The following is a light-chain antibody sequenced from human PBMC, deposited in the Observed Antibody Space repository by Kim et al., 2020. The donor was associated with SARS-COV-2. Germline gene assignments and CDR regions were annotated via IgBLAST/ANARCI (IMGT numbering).Light chain of an antibody. CDR3: GADHGSGSKFVVL. CDR2: VGTGGIVG. CDR1: SVYSNYK. V-gene: IGLV9-49*01. J-gene: IGLJ2*01. Sequence: TYTLSSVYSNYKVDWYPERPGKGPRFVMRVGTGGIVGCKGDGIPDRFSVLGSGLNRYLTIKNIQEEDESDYHCGADHGSGSKFVVLFGGGTPLTVL.